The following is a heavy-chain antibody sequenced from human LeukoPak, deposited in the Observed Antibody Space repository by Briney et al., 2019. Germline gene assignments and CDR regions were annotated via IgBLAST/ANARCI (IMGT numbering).Heavy chain of an antibody. V-gene: IGHV3-23*01. Sequence: PGGSLRLSFAASGFTFCSYAMSWVRQAPGKGVGWGSAISGSGGSTYYADSVKGRFTISRDNSKNTLYLQMNSLRAEDTAVYYCAKILFGRYFDWSGDYWGQGTLVTVSS. D-gene: IGHD3-9*01. CDR3: AKILFGRYFDWSGDY. CDR1: GFTFCSYA. J-gene: IGHJ4*02. CDR2: ISGSGGST.